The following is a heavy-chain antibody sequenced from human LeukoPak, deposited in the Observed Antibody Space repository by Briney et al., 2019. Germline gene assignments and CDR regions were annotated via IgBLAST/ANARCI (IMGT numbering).Heavy chain of an antibody. CDR2: ISGSSIYI. J-gene: IGHJ4*02. D-gene: IGHD2-15*01. CDR1: GFTFSSYT. Sequence: GGSLRLSRAASGFTFSSYTMNWVRQAPGKGLEWVSSISGSSIYIYYADSAKGRFTISRDNAKNSLYLRMNSLRAEDTAVYYRARSGCSGGSCYGVFDYWGQGTLVTVSS. CDR3: ARSGCSGGSCYGVFDY. V-gene: IGHV3-21*01.